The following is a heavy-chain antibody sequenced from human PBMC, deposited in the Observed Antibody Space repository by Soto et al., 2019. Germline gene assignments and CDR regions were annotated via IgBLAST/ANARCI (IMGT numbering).Heavy chain of an antibody. Sequence: SETLSLTCAVYGGSFSGYYWSWIRQPPGKGLEWIGEINHSGSTNYSPSLKSRVTISVDTSKNQFSLKLSSVTAADTAVYYCAMTQGPYYYYYGMDVWGQGTTVTVSS. CDR2: INHSGST. D-gene: IGHD3-16*01. J-gene: IGHJ6*02. CDR1: GGSFSGYY. CDR3: AMTQGPYYYYYGMDV. V-gene: IGHV4-34*01.